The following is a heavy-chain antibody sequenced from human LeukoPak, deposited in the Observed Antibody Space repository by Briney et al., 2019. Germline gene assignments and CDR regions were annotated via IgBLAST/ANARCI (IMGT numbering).Heavy chain of an antibody. Sequence: PSETLSLTCTVSGYSISSGYYSGWIRQPPGKGLEWIGSIYHSGSTYYNPSLKSRVTISVDTSKNQFSLKLSSVTAADTAVYYCARRGGHGGSFDYWGQGSLVTVSS. J-gene: IGHJ4*02. CDR2: IYHSGST. V-gene: IGHV4-38-2*02. D-gene: IGHD4-23*01. CDR3: ARRGGHGGSFDY. CDR1: GYSISSGYY.